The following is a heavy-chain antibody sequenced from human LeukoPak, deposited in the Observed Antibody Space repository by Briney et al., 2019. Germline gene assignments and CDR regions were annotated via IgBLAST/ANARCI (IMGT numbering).Heavy chain of an antibody. D-gene: IGHD3-22*01. CDR3: ARERYYDSSGTDAFDI. J-gene: IGHJ3*02. CDR2: ISSSSSYI. Sequence: GGSLRLSCAASGFTFSSYSMNWVRQAPGKGLEWVSSISSSSSYIYYADSVKGRFTISRDNAKNSLYLQMSSLRAEDTAVYYCARERYYDSSGTDAFDIWGQGTMVTVSS. CDR1: GFTFSSYS. V-gene: IGHV3-21*01.